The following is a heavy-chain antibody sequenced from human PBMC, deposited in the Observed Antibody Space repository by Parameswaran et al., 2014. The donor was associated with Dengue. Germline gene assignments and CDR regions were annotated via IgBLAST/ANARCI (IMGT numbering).Heavy chain of an antibody. Sequence: VRQAPGKGLEWVAVIWYDGSNKYYADSVKGRFTISRDNSKNTLYLQMNSLRAEDTAVYYCARGDIVVVPASLNYYYYGMDVWGQGTTVTVSS. CDR2: IWYDGSNK. J-gene: IGHJ6*02. CDR3: ARGDIVVVPASLNYYYYGMDV. D-gene: IGHD2-2*01. V-gene: IGHV3-33*01.